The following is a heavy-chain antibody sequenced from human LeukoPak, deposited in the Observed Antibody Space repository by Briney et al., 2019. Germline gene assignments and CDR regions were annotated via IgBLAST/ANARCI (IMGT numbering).Heavy chain of an antibody. Sequence: APVKVSCKASGYTFTSYAMNWVRQAPGQGLEWMGWINPNSGGTNYAQKFQGWVTMTRDTSISTAYMELSRLRSDDKAVYYCARKRGRYFDWFSNAFDIWGQGTMVTVSS. CDR1: GYTFTSYA. CDR3: ARKRGRYFDWFSNAFDI. CDR2: INPNSGGT. J-gene: IGHJ3*02. V-gene: IGHV1-2*04. D-gene: IGHD3-9*01.